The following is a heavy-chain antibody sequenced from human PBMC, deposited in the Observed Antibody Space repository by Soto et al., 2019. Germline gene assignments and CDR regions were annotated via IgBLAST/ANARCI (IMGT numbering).Heavy chain of an antibody. CDR3: ARGIGYSAQDY. CDR1: GFTFSSYW. D-gene: IGHD1-1*01. Sequence: EMQLVESGGGLVQPGGSRRLSCAASGFTFSSYWMHWVRQVPGKGLVWVSRISGGGSSTDYADSVKGRFTISRDNAKNTLYLQMDSLRAEDTAVYYCARGIGYSAQDYWGQGTLVTVSS. J-gene: IGHJ4*02. CDR2: ISGGGSST. V-gene: IGHV3-74*01.